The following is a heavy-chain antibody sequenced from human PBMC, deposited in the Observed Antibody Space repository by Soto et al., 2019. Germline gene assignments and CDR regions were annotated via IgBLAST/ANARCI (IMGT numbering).Heavy chain of an antibody. J-gene: IGHJ4*02. CDR2: ISNSGGST. CDR3: AKATSNFDS. CDR1: GFTFSNSG. Sequence: GGSLRLSCAASGFTFSNSGMNWVRQAPGKGLEWVSSISNSGGSTFYADSVKGRFTISRDNSKNTLYLQMNGLRADDTAAYYCAKATSNFDSWGQGTLVTVSS. D-gene: IGHD2-2*01. V-gene: IGHV3-23*01.